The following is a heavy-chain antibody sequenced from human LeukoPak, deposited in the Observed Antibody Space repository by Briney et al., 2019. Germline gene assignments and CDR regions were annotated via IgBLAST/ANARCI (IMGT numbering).Heavy chain of an antibody. D-gene: IGHD3-9*01. Sequence: PSETLSLTCSVSGGSITSGRYYWTWIRQYPEKGLEWIGYSYYSGSTHFKSSLKSRATISLDKSKNQFSLNLTSATAADTAVYYCARATYDHLTGYYLDSWGQGTLVTVSS. V-gene: IGHV4-31*03. CDR3: ARATYDHLTGYYLDS. CDR2: SYYSGST. J-gene: IGHJ4*02. CDR1: GGSITSGRYY.